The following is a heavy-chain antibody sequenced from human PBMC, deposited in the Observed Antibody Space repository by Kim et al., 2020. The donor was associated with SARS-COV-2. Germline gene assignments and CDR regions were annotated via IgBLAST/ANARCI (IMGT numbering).Heavy chain of an antibody. V-gene: IGHV3-48*04. J-gene: IGHJ4*02. CDR1: GFTFSSYS. CDR3: ARAPVVGSYYNAVDY. CDR2: ISSSSSTI. D-gene: IGHD3-10*01. Sequence: GGSLRLSCAASGFTFSSYSMNWVRQAPGKGLEWVSYISSSSSTIYYADSVKGRFTISRDNAKNSLYLQMNSLRAEDTAVYYCARAPVVGSYYNAVDYWGQGTLVTVSS.